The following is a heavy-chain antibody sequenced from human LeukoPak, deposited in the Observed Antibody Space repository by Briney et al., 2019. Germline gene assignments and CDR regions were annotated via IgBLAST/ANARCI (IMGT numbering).Heavy chain of an antibody. V-gene: IGHV3-53*01. CDR1: GFTFSSYS. CDR3: ARDRGHWYFDL. CDR2: IHDGGST. D-gene: IGHD3-10*01. J-gene: IGHJ2*01. Sequence: GGSLRLSYAASGFTFSSYSMNWVRQAPGKGLEWVSVIHDGGSTYYADSVKGRFTISRDNSKNTVYLQMNSLRAGDTAVYYCARDRGHWYFDLWGRGTLVTVSS.